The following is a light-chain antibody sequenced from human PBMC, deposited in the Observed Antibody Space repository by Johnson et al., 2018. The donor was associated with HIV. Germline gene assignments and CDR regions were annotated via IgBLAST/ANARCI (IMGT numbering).Light chain of an antibody. CDR1: SSNIGNNY. CDR2: DNN. Sequence: QSVLTQPPSVSAAPGQKVTISCSGSSSNIGNNYVSWYQQLPGTAPKLLIYDNNKRPSGIPDRFSGSKSGTSATLGITGLQTGDEADYSGGTWDCSLSAGYVFGTGTKVTVL. CDR3: GTWDCSLSAGYV. J-gene: IGLJ1*01. V-gene: IGLV1-51*01.